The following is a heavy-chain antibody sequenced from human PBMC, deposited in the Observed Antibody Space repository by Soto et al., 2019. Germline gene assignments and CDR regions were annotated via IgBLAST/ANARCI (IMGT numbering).Heavy chain of an antibody. J-gene: IGHJ4*02. CDR1: GGSISSYY. CDR2: IYYSGST. D-gene: IGHD6-13*01. CDR3: ARPGYSSSWYPAPIDY. V-gene: IGHV4-59*08. Sequence: LSLTCTVSGGSISSYYWSWIRQPPGKGLEWIGYIYYSGSTNYNPSLKSRVTISVDTSKNQFSLKLSSVTAADTAVYYCARPGYSSSWYPAPIDYWGQGTLVTVSS.